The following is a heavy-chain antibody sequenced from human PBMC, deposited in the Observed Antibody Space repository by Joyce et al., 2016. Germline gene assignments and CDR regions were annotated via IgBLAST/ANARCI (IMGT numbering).Heavy chain of an antibody. V-gene: IGHV3-30*18. CDR2: IANDGNKK. Sequence: QVQLVESGGGVVQPGRSLRLSCAASGFTFGNYGMHWVRQAPGKGLEWVAVIANDGNKKYYADSVKGRFTISRDNSKNTLYLQMNSLRAEDTAVYYCAKRYDYVDYWGQGTLVTVSS. J-gene: IGHJ4*02. CDR1: GFTFGNYG. CDR3: AKRYDYVDY. D-gene: IGHD3-16*01.